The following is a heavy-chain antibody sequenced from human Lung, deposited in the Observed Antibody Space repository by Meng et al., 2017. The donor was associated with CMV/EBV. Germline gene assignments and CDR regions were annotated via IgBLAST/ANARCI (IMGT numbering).Heavy chain of an antibody. CDR1: GGSISSSNW. V-gene: IGHV4-4*02. CDR3: ARVVTALWGYYFDY. J-gene: IGHJ4*02. Sequence: VPLQDAGPVLLKPAGTSSLTCAVSGGSISSSNWWSWVRQPPGKGLEWIGEIYHSGSTNYNPSLKSRVTISVDKSKNQFSLKLSSVTAADTAVYYCARVVTALWGYYFDYWGQGTLVTVSS. D-gene: IGHD2-21*02. CDR2: IYHSGST.